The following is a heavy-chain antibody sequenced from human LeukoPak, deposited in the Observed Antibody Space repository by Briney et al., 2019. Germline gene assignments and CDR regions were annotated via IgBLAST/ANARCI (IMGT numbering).Heavy chain of an antibody. CDR3: AKAAHIVLVVYAIPADDAFDI. CDR2: ISGSGGST. Sequence: PGGSLRLSCAASGFTFSSYAMSWVRQAPGKGLEWVSAISGSGGSTYYAGSVKGRFTISRDNSKNTLYLQMNSLRAEDTAVYYCAKAAHIVLVVYAIPADDAFDIWGQGTMVTVSS. V-gene: IGHV3-23*01. J-gene: IGHJ3*02. CDR1: GFTFSSYA. D-gene: IGHD2-8*02.